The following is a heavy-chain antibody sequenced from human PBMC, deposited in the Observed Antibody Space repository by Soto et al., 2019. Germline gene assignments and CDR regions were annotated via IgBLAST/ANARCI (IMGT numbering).Heavy chain of an antibody. CDR3: ARMETYYDFWSGYFNY. V-gene: IGHV1-69*13. J-gene: IGHJ4*02. CDR1: GGTFSGYA. CDR2: IIPIFGTA. D-gene: IGHD3-3*01. Sequence: SVKVSCKASGGTFSGYAISWVRQAPGQGLEWMGGIIPIFGTANYAQKFQGRVTITADESTSTAYMELSSLRSEDTAVYYCARMETYYDFWSGYFNYWGQGTLVTVSS.